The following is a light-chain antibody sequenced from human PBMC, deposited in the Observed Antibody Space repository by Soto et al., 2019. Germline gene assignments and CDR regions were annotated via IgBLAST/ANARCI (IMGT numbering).Light chain of an antibody. J-gene: IGKJ1*01. V-gene: IGKV3-15*01. Sequence: EIVMTQSPATLSVSPGERATLSCRASQSVGSKLAWYQQKPGQAPRLLIYGASTRATGIPARFSGSGSGTEFVLTISSLQSEDFAVYYCQQYNNWPGTFGQGTKVEIK. CDR1: QSVGSK. CDR2: GAS. CDR3: QQYNNWPGT.